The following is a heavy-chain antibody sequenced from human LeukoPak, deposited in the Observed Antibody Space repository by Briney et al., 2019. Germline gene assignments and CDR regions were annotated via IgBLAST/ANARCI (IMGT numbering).Heavy chain of an antibody. Sequence: GGSLRLSCAASGFTFSSYSMNWVRQAPGKGLEWVSSISSSSSYIYYADSVKGRFTISRDNAKNTLYLQMNSLRAEDTAVYYCAKGGRYTSSCPDYWGQGTLVTVSS. J-gene: IGHJ4*02. V-gene: IGHV3-21*04. CDR2: ISSSSSYI. CDR3: AKGGRYTSSCPDY. D-gene: IGHD6-13*01. CDR1: GFTFSSYS.